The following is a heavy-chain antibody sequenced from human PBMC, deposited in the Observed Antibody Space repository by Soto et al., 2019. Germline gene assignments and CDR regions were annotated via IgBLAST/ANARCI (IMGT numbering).Heavy chain of an antibody. CDR1: GVIFSSYG. J-gene: IGHJ4*02. V-gene: IGHV3-33*01. CDR3: ARDRDSFGRYYLPGLGY. D-gene: IGHD5-18*01. Sequence: QVHLVESGGGVVQPGRSLRLSCAASGVIFSSYGMHWVRQAPGKGLEWVALIWHDGSKEFYADSVKGRFTISRDSAKNTVYLQMNSLRVEDTAVYYCARDRDSFGRYYLPGLGYWGQGTLVTVAS. CDR2: IWHDGSKE.